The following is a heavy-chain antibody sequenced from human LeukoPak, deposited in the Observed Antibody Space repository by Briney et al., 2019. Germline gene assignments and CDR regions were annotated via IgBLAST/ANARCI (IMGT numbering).Heavy chain of an antibody. D-gene: IGHD5-18*01. CDR3: AIFEQSRYGPDF. CDR2: IYTGGNT. Sequence: SQTLSLTCTVSGGSISSGRYYWTWIRQPAGKGLEWIGHIYTGGNTNYNSSLKSRVTISVDASKNQFSLMLSSLTAADTAVFSCAIFEQSRYGPDFWGQGTLVIVSS. V-gene: IGHV4-61*09. J-gene: IGHJ4*02. CDR1: GGSISSGRYY.